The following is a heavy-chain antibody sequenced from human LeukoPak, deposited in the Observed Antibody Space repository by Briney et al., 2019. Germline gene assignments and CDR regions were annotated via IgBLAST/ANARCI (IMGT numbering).Heavy chain of an antibody. J-gene: IGHJ4*02. CDR2: ISTSSSYI. CDR1: GFTFSSSG. D-gene: IGHD2-15*01. CDR3: ATSSGYCSGGNCQKFDY. V-gene: IGHV3-21*01. Sequence: GGSLRLSCTASGFTFSSSGMNWVRQAPGKGLEWVSSISTSSSYIYYADSMKGRFTISRDNAKNSLSLQTNSLRAEDTAVYYCATSSGYCSGGNCQKFDYWGQGTLVTVSS.